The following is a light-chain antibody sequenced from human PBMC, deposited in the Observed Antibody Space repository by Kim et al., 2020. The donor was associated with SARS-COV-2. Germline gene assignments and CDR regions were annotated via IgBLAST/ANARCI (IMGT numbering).Light chain of an antibody. CDR3: QQTYIFPRT. J-gene: IGKJ1*01. Sequence: DIQMTQSPSSLSASIGDRVTITCRASQTIGGYLNWYQPKPGKVPKPLISAASSLQSGVPSRFRGSGSGTNFTLTITGLETEDFGTYYCQQTYIFPRTFGPGTKVEI. CDR2: AAS. CDR1: QTIGGY. V-gene: IGKV1-39*01.